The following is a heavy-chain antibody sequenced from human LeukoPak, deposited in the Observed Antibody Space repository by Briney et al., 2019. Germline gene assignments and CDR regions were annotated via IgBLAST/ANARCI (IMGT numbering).Heavy chain of an antibody. CDR1: GFTFSSYA. CDR2: ISGSGGST. CDR3: AKDSDYDSSGYYPYFDY. Sequence: SGGSLRLSCAASGFTFSSYAMSWVRQAPGKGPEWVSAISGSGGSTYYADSVKGRFTISRDNSKNTLYLQMNSLRAEDTAVYYCAKDSDYDSSGYYPYFDYWGQGTLVTVSS. V-gene: IGHV3-23*01. J-gene: IGHJ4*02. D-gene: IGHD3-22*01.